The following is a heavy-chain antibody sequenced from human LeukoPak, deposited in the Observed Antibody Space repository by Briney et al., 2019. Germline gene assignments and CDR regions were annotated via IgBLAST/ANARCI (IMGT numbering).Heavy chain of an antibody. Sequence: PGGSLRLSCAASGFTFSSYAMHWVRQAPGKGLEGVAVISYDGSNKYYADSVKGRFTISRDNSKNTLYLQMNSLRAEDTAVYYCARDLRYFDWLFPDYWGQGTLVTVSS. J-gene: IGHJ4*02. CDR1: GFTFSSYA. D-gene: IGHD3-9*01. CDR3: ARDLRYFDWLFPDY. CDR2: ISYDGSNK. V-gene: IGHV3-30*04.